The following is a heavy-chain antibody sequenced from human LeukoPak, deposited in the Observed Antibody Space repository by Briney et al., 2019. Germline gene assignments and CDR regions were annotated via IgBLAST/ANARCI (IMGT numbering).Heavy chain of an antibody. CDR1: GYTFTSYG. J-gene: IGHJ5*02. Sequence: ASVKVSCKASGYTFTSYGISWVRQAPGQGLEWMGWIGAYNGNTNYAQKLQGRVTMTTDTSTSTAYMELRSLRSDDTAVYYCARGRYYYDSSGFDPWGQGTLVTVSS. CDR2: IGAYNGNT. D-gene: IGHD3-22*01. CDR3: ARGRYYYDSSGFDP. V-gene: IGHV1-18*01.